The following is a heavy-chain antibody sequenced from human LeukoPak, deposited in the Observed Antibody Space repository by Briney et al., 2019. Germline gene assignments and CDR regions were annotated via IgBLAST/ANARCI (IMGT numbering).Heavy chain of an antibody. V-gene: IGHV4-30-2*01. Sequence: PSQTLSLTCAVSGGSISSGGYSWSWIRQPPGKGLEWIGYIYHSGSTYYNPSLKSPVTISVDRSKNQFSLKLSSVTAADTAVYYCARGEAMDYFDYWGQGTLVTVSS. CDR2: IYHSGST. D-gene: IGHD1-26*01. CDR1: GGSISSGGYS. J-gene: IGHJ4*02. CDR3: ARGEAMDYFDY.